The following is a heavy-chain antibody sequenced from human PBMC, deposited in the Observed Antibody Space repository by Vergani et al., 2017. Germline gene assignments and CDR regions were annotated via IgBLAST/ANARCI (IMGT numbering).Heavy chain of an antibody. V-gene: IGHV3-23*01. D-gene: IGHD6-6*01. J-gene: IGHJ4*02. CDR2: IGSSGDST. Sequence: EVQLLESGGGLVQPGGSLRLSCAAPGFTFSTYAMSWVRQAPGKGLEWVSGIGSSGDSTYYADSVKGRFTISRDHSQNPLYLQLNSLRVEDTAICYCAKDWQLVSPSGLVDYWGQGTLVTVPS. CDR3: AKDWQLVSPSGLVDY. CDR1: GFTFSTYA.